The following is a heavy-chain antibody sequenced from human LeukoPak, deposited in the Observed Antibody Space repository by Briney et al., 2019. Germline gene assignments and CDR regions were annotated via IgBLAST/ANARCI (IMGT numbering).Heavy chain of an antibody. V-gene: IGHV4-59*01. Sequence: SETLSLTYTVSDYSISDYYRGWIRQPPGKGLEWIGYFHNSGTSTYNPSLKSRVTISADTSKNQFSLKLNSLTTADTAVYYCTRGAGWLIDYWGQGILVTVSS. D-gene: IGHD3-16*01. CDR1: DYSISDYY. J-gene: IGHJ4*02. CDR2: FHNSGTS. CDR3: TRGAGWLIDY.